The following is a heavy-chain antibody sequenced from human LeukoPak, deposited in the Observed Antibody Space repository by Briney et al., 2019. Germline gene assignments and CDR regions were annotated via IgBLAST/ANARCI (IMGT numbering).Heavy chain of an antibody. CDR3: ARDWNSYGKVFDY. Sequence: GGSLTLSCTASGFTLSSYWMSWVRQAPGKGLEWVANIKEDGREIYYVDSVKGRFTISRDNAKNSLYLQMNSLRAEDTAIYYCARDWNSYGKVFDYWGQGTLVTVCS. CDR1: GFTLSSYW. D-gene: IGHD5-18*01. J-gene: IGHJ4*02. V-gene: IGHV3-7*01. CDR2: IKEDGREI.